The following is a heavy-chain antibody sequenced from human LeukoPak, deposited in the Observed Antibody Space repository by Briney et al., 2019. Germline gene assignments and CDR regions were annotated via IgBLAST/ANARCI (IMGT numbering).Heavy chain of an antibody. CDR1: GFTFSSYA. Sequence: GGSLRPSCAASGFTFSSYAMSWVRQATGKGLEWVSAIGDSGGATNYADSVKGRFTISRDNSKNTLYLQMNSLRAEDTAVYYCSKRSSSGGSCNFDHWGQGTLVTVSS. D-gene: IGHD2-15*01. V-gene: IGHV3-23*01. CDR3: SKRSSSGGSCNFDH. CDR2: IGDSGGAT. J-gene: IGHJ4*02.